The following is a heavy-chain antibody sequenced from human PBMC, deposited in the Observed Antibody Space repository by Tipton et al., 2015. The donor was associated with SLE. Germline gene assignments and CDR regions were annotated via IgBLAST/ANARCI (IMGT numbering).Heavy chain of an antibody. CDR2: IYHTGST. J-gene: IGHJ6*03. Sequence: LRLSCTVSGYSISSDYYWSWIRLPPGKGLEWIGNIYHTGSTYYNPSLKSRVTISVDTSKNQFSLKLSSVTAADTAVYYCARDKKAPSYYYYYMDVWGKGTTVTVSS. CDR3: ARDKKAPSYYYYYMDV. CDR1: GYSISSDYY. V-gene: IGHV4-38-2*02.